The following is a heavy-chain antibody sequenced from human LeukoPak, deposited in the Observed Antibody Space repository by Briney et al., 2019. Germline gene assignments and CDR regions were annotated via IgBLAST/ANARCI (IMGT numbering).Heavy chain of an antibody. CDR2: IKSKSDGGTT. J-gene: IGHJ4*02. V-gene: IGHV3-15*01. D-gene: IGHD3-9*01. CDR3: TTGVLTGFPR. Sequence: GGSLRLSCAPSGFTFSNAWMSWVRQAPGKGLEWVGRIKSKSDGGTTDYAAPVKGRFTNSGDDSKNTLYLQMNSLKTEDTAVYYCTTGVLTGFPRWGQGTLVTVSS. CDR1: GFTFSNAW.